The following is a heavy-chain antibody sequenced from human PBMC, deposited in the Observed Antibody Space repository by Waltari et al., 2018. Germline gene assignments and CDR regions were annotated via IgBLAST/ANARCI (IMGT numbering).Heavy chain of an antibody. CDR1: GFTFSSYD. D-gene: IGHD3-10*01. J-gene: IGHJ2*01. CDR3: ARESGYYYGSGRSWYFDL. CDR2: IGTAGDT. V-gene: IGHV3-13*01. Sequence: EVQLVESGGGLVQPGGSLRLSCAASGFTFSSYDMPWVRQATGKGLEWVSAIGTAGDTYYPGSVKGRFTISRENAKNSLYLQMNSLRAGDTAVYYCARESGYYYGSGRSWYFDLWGRGTLVTVSS.